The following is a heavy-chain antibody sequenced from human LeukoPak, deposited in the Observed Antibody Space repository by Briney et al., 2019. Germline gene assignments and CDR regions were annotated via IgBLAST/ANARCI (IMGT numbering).Heavy chain of an antibody. Sequence: SETLSLTCAVYRGSFSGYYWSWIRQPPGKGLEWIGEINHSGSTNYNPSLKSRVTISVDTSKNQFSLKLSSVTAADTAVYYCATLYDFWSGYPVNWFDPWGQGTLVTVSS. V-gene: IGHV4-34*01. CDR2: INHSGST. CDR3: ATLYDFWSGYPVNWFDP. CDR1: RGSFSGYY. D-gene: IGHD3-3*01. J-gene: IGHJ5*02.